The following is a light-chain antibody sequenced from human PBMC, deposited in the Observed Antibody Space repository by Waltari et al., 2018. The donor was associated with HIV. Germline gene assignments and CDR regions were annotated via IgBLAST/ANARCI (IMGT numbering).Light chain of an antibody. CDR3: QVWDGGRDPPGV. CDR1: KIGDKS. V-gene: IGLV3-21*02. Sequence: YVLTQPPSVSVAPGQTARMTCGGTKIGDKSVHWYQQRPGQAPVVVVYDDSDRPSGISERISGSNSGNTATLIISRVEAGDEADYYCQVWDGGRDPPGVFGGGTRLTVL. CDR2: DDS. J-gene: IGLJ3*02.